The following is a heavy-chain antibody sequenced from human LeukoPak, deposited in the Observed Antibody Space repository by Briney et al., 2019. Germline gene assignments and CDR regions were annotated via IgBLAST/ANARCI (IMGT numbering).Heavy chain of an antibody. CDR2: ISYDGGNI. CDR1: GLTFDEYA. J-gene: IGHJ4*02. V-gene: IGHV3-30*04. CDR3: ARDPPFGSGWSQNFFDF. D-gene: IGHD6-19*01. Sequence: GGSLRLSCAPSGLTFDEYAMHWVRQAPGQGLEWVALISYDGGNIYYADSVKGRFTISRDNSKSRLFLQMNNLRVDDTAVYYCARDPPFGSGWSQNFFDFWGQGTLVTVSS.